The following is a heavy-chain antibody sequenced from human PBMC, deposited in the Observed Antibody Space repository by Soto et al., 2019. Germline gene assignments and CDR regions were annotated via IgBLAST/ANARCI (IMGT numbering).Heavy chain of an antibody. CDR3: ARITYYYGSGSFPSYYYYGMDV. CDR2: IYYSGST. Sequence: SETLSLTCTVSGGSISSYYWSWIRQPPGKGLEWIGYIYYSGSTNYNPSLKSRVTISVDTSKNQFSLKLSSVTAADTAVYYCARITYYYGSGSFPSYYYYGMDVWGQGTTVTVSS. J-gene: IGHJ6*02. V-gene: IGHV4-59*01. D-gene: IGHD3-10*01. CDR1: GGSISSYY.